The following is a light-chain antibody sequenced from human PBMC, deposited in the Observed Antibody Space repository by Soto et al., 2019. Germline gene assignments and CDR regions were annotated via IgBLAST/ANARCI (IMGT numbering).Light chain of an antibody. CDR1: QSISSW. CDR2: DAS. CDR3: QQYDSYAWT. Sequence: DIQMTQSPSMLSASVGDRVTITCRASQSISSWLAWYQQKPGKAPKLLICDASSLESGVPSRFSGIGSGTEFTLTITSLQPDDFATYYCQQYDSYAWTFGQGTKVDIK. V-gene: IGKV1-5*01. J-gene: IGKJ1*01.